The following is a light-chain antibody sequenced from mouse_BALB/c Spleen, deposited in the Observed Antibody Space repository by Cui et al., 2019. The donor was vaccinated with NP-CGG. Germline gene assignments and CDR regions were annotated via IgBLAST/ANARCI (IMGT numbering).Light chain of an antibody. CDR3: ALWYSNHWV. Sequence: QVVVHQASALTTSPGETVTLTCRSSTGAVTTTNYANWVQEKPDHLFTGLIGGTNNRAPGVPARFSGSLIGDKAALTITGAQTEDEAIYFCALWYSNHWVFGGGTKLTVL. CDR2: GTN. J-gene: IGLJ1*01. V-gene: IGLV1*01. CDR1: TGAVTTTNY.